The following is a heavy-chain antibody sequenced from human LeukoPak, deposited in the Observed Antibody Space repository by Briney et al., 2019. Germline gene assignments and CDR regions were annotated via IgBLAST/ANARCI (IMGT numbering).Heavy chain of an antibody. Sequence: SETLSLTCTASGFTISSYYWNWIRQPPGKGLEWIGYVYYSGSSKYNPSLKSRVTISVDTPKNQFSLKVSSVAAADAAVYYCATDLFGTGNTWANNDFWGQGTLVTVSA. CDR1: GFTISSYY. J-gene: IGHJ4*02. CDR2: VYYSGSS. V-gene: IGHV4-59*01. CDR3: ATDLFGTGNTWANNDF. D-gene: IGHD6-13*01.